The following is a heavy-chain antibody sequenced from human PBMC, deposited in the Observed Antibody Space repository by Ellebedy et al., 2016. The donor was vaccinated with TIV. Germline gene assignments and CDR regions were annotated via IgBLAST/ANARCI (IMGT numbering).Heavy chain of an antibody. CDR2: INHSGST. Sequence: SETLSLTCAVYGGSFSGYYWSWIRQPPGKGLEWIGEINHSGSTNYNPSLKSRVTISVDTSKNQFSLKLSSVTAADTAVYYCASSGWYLRGRQTHFDYWGQGTLVTVSS. V-gene: IGHV4-34*01. CDR1: GGSFSGYY. CDR3: ASSGWYLRGRQTHFDY. D-gene: IGHD6-19*01. J-gene: IGHJ4*02.